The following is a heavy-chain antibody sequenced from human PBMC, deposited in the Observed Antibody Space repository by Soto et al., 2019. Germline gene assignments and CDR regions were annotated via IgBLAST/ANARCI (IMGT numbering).Heavy chain of an antibody. CDR3: AREDESSGYAGTFHH. CDR1: GFALSNHV. Sequence: QVLLVESGGGVVQPGRSLRLSCAASGFALSNHVMHWVRQAPGKGLEWVSVISHDESIKIYADSVKGRFTISRDTSKNMLYLQMNSLRVEDTSVYYCAREDESSGYAGTFHHWGQGTLVTVSS. CDR2: ISHDESIK. J-gene: IGHJ1*01. D-gene: IGHD3-22*01. V-gene: IGHV3-30*03.